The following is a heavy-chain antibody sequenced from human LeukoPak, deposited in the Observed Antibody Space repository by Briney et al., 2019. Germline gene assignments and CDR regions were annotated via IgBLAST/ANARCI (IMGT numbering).Heavy chain of an antibody. J-gene: IGHJ4*02. D-gene: IGHD5-18*01. Sequence: WASVKVSCKASGYTFTGYYMHWVRQAPGQGLEWMGWINPNSGGTNYAQKFQGRVTMTRDTSISTAYMELSRLRSDDTAVYYCASSAEIEGDTAMVRAVFFDYWGQGTLVTVSS. CDR3: ASSAEIEGDTAMVRAVFFDY. V-gene: IGHV1-2*02. CDR1: GYTFTGYY. CDR2: INPNSGGT.